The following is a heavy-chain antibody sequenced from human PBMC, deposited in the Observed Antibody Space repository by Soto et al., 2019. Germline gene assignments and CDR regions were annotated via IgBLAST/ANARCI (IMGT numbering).Heavy chain of an antibody. J-gene: IGHJ4*02. CDR1: GFTFSGYA. Sequence: DVQLWESGGGLVRPGGSLRLSCAASGFTFSGYAVTWVRQSPGKGLYWVSTIGGSGETRYFADSVRGRFTISRDNSKNTVYLQMNSLRADDTAVYYCAKDCGGGGSCTHWGQGTRVPVAS. CDR2: IGGSGETR. V-gene: IGHV3-23*01. D-gene: IGHD2-15*01. CDR3: AKDCGGGGSCTH.